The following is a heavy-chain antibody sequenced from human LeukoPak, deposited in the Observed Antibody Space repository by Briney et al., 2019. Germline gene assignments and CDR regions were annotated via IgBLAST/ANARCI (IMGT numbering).Heavy chain of an antibody. J-gene: IGHJ4*02. D-gene: IGHD6-19*01. Sequence: PGGSLRLSCAASGLTFSRYWMHWVRQAPGKGPVWVSRINSDGSDTSYADSVKGRFTVSRDNAKNSLYLQMNSLRAEDTALYYCAKDNGWSSSGWFDYWGQGTLVTVSS. CDR2: INSDGSDT. CDR1: GLTFSRYW. CDR3: AKDNGWSSSGWFDY. V-gene: IGHV3-74*01.